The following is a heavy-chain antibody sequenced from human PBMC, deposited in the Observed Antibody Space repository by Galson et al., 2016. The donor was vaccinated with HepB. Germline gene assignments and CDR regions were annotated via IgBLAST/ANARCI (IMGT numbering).Heavy chain of an antibody. J-gene: IGHJ4*02. V-gene: IGHV4-39*01. CDR3: SRRDGGMGTTMLDY. CDR2: IYYSGST. Sequence: ETLSLTCTVSGDSISRSSYYWGWIRQSPGKGLEWIGSIYYSGSTSYNPSLKSRVTISLDTSNNQFPLKLSTVTAADTAVYYCSRRDGGMGTTMLDYWGQGTLVTVSS. CDR1: GDSISRSSYY. D-gene: IGHD1-26*01.